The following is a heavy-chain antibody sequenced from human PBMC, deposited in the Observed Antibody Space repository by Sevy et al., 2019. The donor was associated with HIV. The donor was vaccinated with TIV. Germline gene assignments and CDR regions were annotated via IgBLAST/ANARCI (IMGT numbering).Heavy chain of an antibody. J-gene: IGHJ4*02. D-gene: IGHD6-13*01. CDR3: AKHRDTLAAAAYLDH. CDR1: GFTFSQYG. V-gene: IGHV3-30*02. CDR2: IRYDGSTK. Sequence: GGYLRLSCAATGFTFSQYGMEWVRQAPGKGLEWVGFIRYDGSTKYYADSVKGRFTISRDNSKNMLYLQMNSLRPEDTALYSCAKHRDTLAAAAYLDHWGQGTLVTVSS.